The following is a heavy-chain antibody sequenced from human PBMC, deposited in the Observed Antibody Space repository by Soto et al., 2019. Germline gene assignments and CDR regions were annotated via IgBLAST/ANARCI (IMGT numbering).Heavy chain of an antibody. Sequence: EVQLAESGGVLVQPGGSLRLSCVASGFTFSDHWMHWVRQAPGKGLVWVSRINSGGSRTNYADSVKGRFTISRHNAKNTLYLAMNSLSVEDTAVYYCARGNWSGDTCFFGGTNWGRGTLVTVSS. D-gene: IGHD3-3*01. CDR1: GFTFSDHW. CDR3: ARGNWSGDTCFFGGTN. J-gene: IGHJ4*02. CDR2: INSGGSRT. V-gene: IGHV3-74*01.